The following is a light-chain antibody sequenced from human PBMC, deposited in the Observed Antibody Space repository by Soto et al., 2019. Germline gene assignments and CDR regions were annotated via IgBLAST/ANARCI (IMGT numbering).Light chain of an antibody. V-gene: IGKV3-15*01. CDR2: GAS. CDR3: QQYYNWPPLT. Sequence: EIVMTQSPATLSVSPGERGSLSCRASQSVSSNLAWYQQKPGQAPRLLIYGASTRATGIPARFSGSGSGTEFTLTISSLQSEDFAVYHCQQYYNWPPLTFGGGTKVEIK. J-gene: IGKJ4*01. CDR1: QSVSSN.